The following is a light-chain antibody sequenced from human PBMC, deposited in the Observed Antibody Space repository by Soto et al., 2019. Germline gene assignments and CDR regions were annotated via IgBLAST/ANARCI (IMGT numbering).Light chain of an antibody. Sequence: QSALTQPASVSGSPGQSITISCTGTSSDVGTYHYVSWYQQHPGKVPKLMIYDVNNRPSGVSNRFSGSKSGNTASLTISGLQAEDEADYYCSSYTSSSSVAFGGGTKLTVL. CDR3: SSYTSSSSVA. CDR2: DVN. V-gene: IGLV2-14*03. J-gene: IGLJ2*01. CDR1: SSDVGTYHY.